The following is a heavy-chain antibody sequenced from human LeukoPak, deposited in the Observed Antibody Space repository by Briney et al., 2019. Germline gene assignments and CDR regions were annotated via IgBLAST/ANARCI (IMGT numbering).Heavy chain of an antibody. CDR2: ISAYNGNT. CDR3: ARVGAGRITMIVGDY. Sequence: ASVKVSCEASGYTFTSYGISWVRQAPGQGLEWMGWISAYNGNTNYAQKLQGRVTMTTGTSTSTAYMELRSLRSDDTAVYYCARVGAGRITMIVGDYWGQGTLVTVSS. D-gene: IGHD3-22*01. J-gene: IGHJ4*02. CDR1: GYTFTSYG. V-gene: IGHV1-18*01.